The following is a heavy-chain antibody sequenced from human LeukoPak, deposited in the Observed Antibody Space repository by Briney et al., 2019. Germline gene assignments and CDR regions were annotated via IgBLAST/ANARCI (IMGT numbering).Heavy chain of an antibody. Sequence: ASETLSLTCTVSGGSISSYYWSWIRQPPGKGLEWIGYIYYSGSTNYNPSLKSRVTISVDTSKNQFSLKLSSVTAADTAVYYCARATMVFDYWGQGTLVTVSS. V-gene: IGHV4-59*01. CDR2: IYYSGST. J-gene: IGHJ4*02. CDR3: ARATMVFDY. CDR1: GGSISSYY. D-gene: IGHD3-10*01.